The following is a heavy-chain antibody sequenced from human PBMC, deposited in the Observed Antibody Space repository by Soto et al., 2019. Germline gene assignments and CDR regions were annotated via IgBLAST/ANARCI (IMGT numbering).Heavy chain of an antibody. D-gene: IGHD3-3*01. V-gene: IGHV4-4*07. CDR3: AREVSVLFGEYYFDY. Sequence: LSLTCTVSGGSISSYYWSWIRQPAGKGLEWIGRIYTSGSTNYNPSLKSRVTMSVDTSKNQFSLKLSSVTAADTAVYYCAREVSVLFGEYYFDYWGQGTLVTVSS. J-gene: IGHJ4*02. CDR2: IYTSGST. CDR1: GGSISSYY.